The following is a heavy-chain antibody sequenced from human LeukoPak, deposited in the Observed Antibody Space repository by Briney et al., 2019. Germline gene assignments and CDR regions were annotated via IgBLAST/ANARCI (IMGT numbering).Heavy chain of an antibody. CDR2: IYHSGST. CDR3: ARDSNYYGSGSYYYLNWFDP. J-gene: IGHJ5*02. D-gene: IGHD3-10*01. CDR1: GGSISSSNW. V-gene: IGHV4-4*02. Sequence: SETLSLTCAVSGGSISSSNWWSWARQPPGKGLEWIGEIYHSGSTNYNPSLKSRVTISVDKSKNQFSLKLSSVTAADTAVYYCARDSNYYGSGSYYYLNWFDPWGQGTLVTVSS.